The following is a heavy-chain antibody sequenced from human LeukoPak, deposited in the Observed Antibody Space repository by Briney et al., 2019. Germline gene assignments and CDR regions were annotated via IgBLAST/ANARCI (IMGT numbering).Heavy chain of an antibody. D-gene: IGHD3-10*01. J-gene: IGHJ4*02. CDR3: TTSGTPFEY. CDR1: GFTFGDYA. Sequence: PGRSLRLSCTASGFTFGDYAMSWVRQAPGKGLEWVGFIRSKAYGGTTEYAASVKGRFTISRDDSKSIAYLQMNSLKTEDTAVYYCTTSGTPFEYWGQGTLVTVSS. CDR2: IRSKAYGGTT. V-gene: IGHV3-49*04.